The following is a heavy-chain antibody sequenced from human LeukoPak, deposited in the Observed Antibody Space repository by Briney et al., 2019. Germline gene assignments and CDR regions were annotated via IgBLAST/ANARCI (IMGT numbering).Heavy chain of an antibody. V-gene: IGHV3-66*01. CDR2: IYSGGST. J-gene: IGHJ4*02. CDR3: ARDAGWSYYYDSSGHQDGGEFDY. D-gene: IGHD3-22*01. CDR1: GFTVSSNY. Sequence: GGSLRLSCAASGFTVSSNYMSWVRQAPGEGLEWVSVIYSGGSTYYADSVKGRFTISRDNSKNTLYLQMNSLRAEDTAVYYCARDAGWSYYYDSSGHQDGGEFDYWGQGTLVTVSS.